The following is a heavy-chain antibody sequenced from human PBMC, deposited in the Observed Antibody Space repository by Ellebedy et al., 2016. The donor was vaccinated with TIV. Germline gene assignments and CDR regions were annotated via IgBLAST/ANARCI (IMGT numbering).Heavy chain of an antibody. CDR1: GFTFSSYS. J-gene: IGHJ4*02. Sequence: GESLKISXAASGFTFSSYSMNWVRQAPGKGLEWVSLIYSGGSTHYADSVRGRFTISRDYSKNTLYLQMNSLRAEDTAVYYCASNGDKGYWGQGTLVTVSS. D-gene: IGHD4-23*01. V-gene: IGHV3-53*01. CDR2: IYSGGST. CDR3: ASNGDKGY.